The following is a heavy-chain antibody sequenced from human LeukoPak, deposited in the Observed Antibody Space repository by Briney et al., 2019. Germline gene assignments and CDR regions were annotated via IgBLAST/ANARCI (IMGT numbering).Heavy chain of an antibody. CDR3: ARGLTWLVDY. Sequence: SETLSLTCAVYGGSFSGYYWSWIRQPAGKGLEWIGRIYTSGSTNYNPSLKSRVTMSVDTSKNQFSLKLSSVTAADTAVYYCARGLTWLVDYWGQGTLVTVSS. V-gene: IGHV4-59*10. J-gene: IGHJ4*02. CDR1: GGSFSGYY. D-gene: IGHD6-19*01. CDR2: IYTSGST.